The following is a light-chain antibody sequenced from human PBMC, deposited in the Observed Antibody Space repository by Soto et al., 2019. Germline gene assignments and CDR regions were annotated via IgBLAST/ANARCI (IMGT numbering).Light chain of an antibody. Sequence: EIVLTQSPGTLSLSPGERATLSCRASQSVSSSYLAWYQQKPGQAPRLLIYDASGRASGITDRFSGSGSGTEFSLTISRLEPEDFAVYYCQQYGSSPLKFGQGIKVEIK. J-gene: IGKJ1*01. CDR1: QSVSSSY. CDR3: QQYGSSPLK. V-gene: IGKV3-20*01. CDR2: DAS.